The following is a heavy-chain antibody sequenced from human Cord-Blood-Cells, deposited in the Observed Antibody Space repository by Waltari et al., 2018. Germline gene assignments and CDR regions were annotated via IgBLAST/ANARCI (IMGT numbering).Heavy chain of an antibody. CDR2: INHRGST. V-gene: IGHV4-34*01. D-gene: IGHD3-22*01. CDR3: ACLASTMITTY. CDR1: GGSFSGYY. J-gene: IGHJ4*02. Sequence: QVQLQQWGAGLLKPSETLSLTCAVYGGSFSGYYWSWIRQPPGKGLEWIGEINHRGSTNYNPSLKSRVTISVDTSKNQFSLKLSSVTAADTAVYYCACLASTMITTYWGQGTLVTVSS.